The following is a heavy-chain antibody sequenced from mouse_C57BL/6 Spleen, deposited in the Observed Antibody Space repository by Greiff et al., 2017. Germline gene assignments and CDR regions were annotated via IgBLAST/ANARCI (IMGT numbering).Heavy chain of an antibody. D-gene: IGHD2-5*01. CDR3: ARERSNYYWYFDV. V-gene: IGHV3-6*01. Sequence: VQLQQSGPGLVKPSQSLSLTCSVTGYSITSGYYWNWIRQFPGNKLEWMGYISYDGSNNYNPSLKNRISITRDTSKNQFFLKLNSVTTEDTATYYCARERSNYYWYFDVWGTGTTVTVSS. CDR2: ISYDGSN. J-gene: IGHJ1*03. CDR1: GYSITSGYY.